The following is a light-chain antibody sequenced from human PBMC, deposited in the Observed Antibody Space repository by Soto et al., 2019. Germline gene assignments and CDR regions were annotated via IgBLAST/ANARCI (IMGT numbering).Light chain of an antibody. CDR1: QSVSSY. J-gene: IGKJ1*01. Sequence: EIVMTQSPATLAVSPWERAALSCMASQSVSSYLAWYQQKPGQAPRLLIYGASSRATGIPDRFSGSGSGTDFTLTISRLEPEDFAVYYCQQYGSSFWTFGQGTKVDI. CDR3: QQYGSSFWT. V-gene: IGKV3-20*01. CDR2: GAS.